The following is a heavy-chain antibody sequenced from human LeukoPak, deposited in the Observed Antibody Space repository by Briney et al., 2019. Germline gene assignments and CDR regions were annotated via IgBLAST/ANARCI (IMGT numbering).Heavy chain of an antibody. D-gene: IGHD7-27*01. Sequence: GGSLRLSCAASGFTFSSYWMSWVRQAPGKGLEWVANIKPSGSEKYYVDSVKGRFTISRDSAENSLFLQMNSLRPEDTGIYYCARSHYRSPGELSNWGQGTLVTVSS. V-gene: IGHV3-7*01. J-gene: IGHJ4*02. CDR3: ARSHYRSPGELSN. CDR2: IKPSGSEK. CDR1: GFTFSSYW.